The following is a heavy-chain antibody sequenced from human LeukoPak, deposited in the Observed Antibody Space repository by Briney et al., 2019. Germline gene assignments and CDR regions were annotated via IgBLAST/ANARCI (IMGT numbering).Heavy chain of an antibody. CDR3: ARELYCSSTSCPGPFDY. J-gene: IGHJ4*02. CDR1: GFTFSNYW. CDR2: IKQDGSEK. V-gene: IGHV3-7*01. Sequence: GGSLRLSCAASGFTFSNYWMNWVRQAPGKGLEWVANIKQDGSEKYYVDSVKGRFTISRDNAKNSLYLQMNSLRAEDTAVYYCARELYCSSTSCPGPFDYWGQGTLVTVSS. D-gene: IGHD2-2*01.